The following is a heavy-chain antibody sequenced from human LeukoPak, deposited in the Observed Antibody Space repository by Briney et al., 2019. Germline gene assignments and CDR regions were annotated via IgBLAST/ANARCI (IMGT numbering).Heavy chain of an antibody. CDR2: INPSGGSI. Sequence: ASVKVSCKASGYAFTSHYIHWLRKAPGQGLEWMAIINPSGGSITNAQYLQDRVSMTRDTSTSTVYMELSGLKSEDTAVYYCAKLPGIYCSGGSCYADYWGQGTLVTVSS. CDR3: AKLPGIYCSGGSCYADY. J-gene: IGHJ4*02. V-gene: IGHV1-46*04. CDR1: GYAFTSHY. D-gene: IGHD2-15*01.